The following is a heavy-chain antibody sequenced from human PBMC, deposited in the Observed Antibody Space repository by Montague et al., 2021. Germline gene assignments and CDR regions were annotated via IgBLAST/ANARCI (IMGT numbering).Heavy chain of an antibody. D-gene: IGHD6-6*01. Sequence: SLRLSCAASGFTFSTYAMSWVRQAPGKGLEWVPSLSGRGSSPYHADSVQRRFTTSRDNFKNTLDTSKNTLYLQMNSLRAEDTAVYYCARVRLPYTSSFYGCFDYWGQGTLVTVSS. CDR3: ARVRLPYTSSFYGCFDY. V-gene: IGHV3-23*01. CDR1: GFTFSTYA. CDR2: LSGRGSSP. J-gene: IGHJ4*02.